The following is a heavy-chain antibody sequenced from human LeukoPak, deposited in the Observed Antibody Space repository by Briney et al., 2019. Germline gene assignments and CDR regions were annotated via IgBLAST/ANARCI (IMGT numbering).Heavy chain of an antibody. CDR1: GFTFSDYY. Sequence: GGSLRLSCAASGFTFSDYYMSWIRQAPGKGLEWVSAISGSGGSTYYADSVKGRFTISRDNSKSTLYLQMNSLRAEDTAVYYCAKWDYGSGSYSYAFDIWGQGTMVTVSS. CDR3: AKWDYGSGSYSYAFDI. V-gene: IGHV3-23*01. CDR2: ISGSGGST. D-gene: IGHD3-10*01. J-gene: IGHJ3*02.